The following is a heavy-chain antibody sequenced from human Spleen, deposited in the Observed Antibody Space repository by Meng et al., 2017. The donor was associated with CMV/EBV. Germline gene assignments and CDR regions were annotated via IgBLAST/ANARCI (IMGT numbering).Heavy chain of an antibody. J-gene: IGHJ5*02. Sequence: LSGAATRWTFEGYGMSWVRQAPGKGLGWVSGISSDGNSTTYEGSVKGRFTISRDNARNTLYLQMNRLRAEDTALYYCAREDDNWFDPWGQGTLVTVSS. CDR2: ISSDGNST. CDR1: RWTFEGYG. CDR3: AREDDNWFDP. V-gene: IGHV3-74*01.